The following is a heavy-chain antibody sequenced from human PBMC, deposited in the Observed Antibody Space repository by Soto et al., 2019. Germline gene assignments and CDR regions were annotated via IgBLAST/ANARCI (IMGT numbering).Heavy chain of an antibody. J-gene: IGHJ3*02. CDR1: GFTFSSYG. Sequence: GGSLRLSCAASGFTFSSYGMHWVRQAPGKGLEWVAVIWYDGSNKYYADSVKGRFTISRDNSKNTLYLQMNSLRAEDTAVYYCARDQADIVVVPVHAFDIWGQGTMVTVSS. V-gene: IGHV3-33*01. D-gene: IGHD2-2*01. CDR3: ARDQADIVVVPVHAFDI. CDR2: IWYDGSNK.